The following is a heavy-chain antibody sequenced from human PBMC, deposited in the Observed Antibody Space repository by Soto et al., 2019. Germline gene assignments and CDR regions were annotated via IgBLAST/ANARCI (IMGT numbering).Heavy chain of an antibody. V-gene: IGHV1-3*01. CDR2: RNGGNGNT. CDR3: TRLETDY. CDR1: GYTFTTHT. Sequence: QVQLVQSGAEVKRPGASVKVFCKASGYTFTTHTMHWVRQAPGQGLEWMGWRNGGNGNTKYSQKFQGRVTFTRDTFASTAYMELSSLRSEDTAVYYCTRLETDYWGQGTLVTVSS. J-gene: IGHJ4*02.